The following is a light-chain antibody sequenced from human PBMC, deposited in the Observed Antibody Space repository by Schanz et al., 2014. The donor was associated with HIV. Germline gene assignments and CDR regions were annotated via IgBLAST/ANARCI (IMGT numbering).Light chain of an antibody. Sequence: QSALTQPPSVSGSPGQSVTISCTGTSSDVGGYNYVSWYQQHPGKAPKLMIYEVSERPSGVPDRFSGAKSGNTAFLLVSGLQDEDEADYYCASYGGNNNLLFGGGTKLTVL. CDR2: EVS. CDR3: ASYGGNNNLL. V-gene: IGLV2-8*01. CDR1: SSDVGGYNY. J-gene: IGLJ2*01.